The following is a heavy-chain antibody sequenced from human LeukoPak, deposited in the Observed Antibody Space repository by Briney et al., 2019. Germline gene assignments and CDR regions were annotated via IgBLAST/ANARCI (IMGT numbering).Heavy chain of an antibody. V-gene: IGHV4-39*01. CDR2: MSNSGST. Sequence: SETLSLTCTVSGGSISSTSYYWGWIRQPPGKGLEWIGVMSNSGSTYYSPSLKSRVTIFVDTSKNQFSLKLTSVTAADTAIYYCGRVILGVAKSPIDCWGQGTLVTVSS. CDR3: GRVILGVAKSPIDC. D-gene: IGHD3-16*02. J-gene: IGHJ4*02. CDR1: GGSISSTSYY.